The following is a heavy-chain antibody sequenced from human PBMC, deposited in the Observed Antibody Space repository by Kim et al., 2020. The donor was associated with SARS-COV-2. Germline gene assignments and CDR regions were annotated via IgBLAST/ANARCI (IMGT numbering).Heavy chain of an antibody. CDR1: GYTFTDYY. CDR3: ARVAYDSGGYLTRLLDY. J-gene: IGHJ4*02. D-gene: IGHD3-22*01. Sequence: ASVKVSCKASGYTFTDYYIHWVRQAPGQGLEWMGWIGCKNGDTNYAQKFQGRVIMTRDASITTASMELSRLRSDDTAMYYCARVAYDSGGYLTRLLDYWGQGALVTVSS. V-gene: IGHV1-2*02. CDR2: IGCKNGDT.